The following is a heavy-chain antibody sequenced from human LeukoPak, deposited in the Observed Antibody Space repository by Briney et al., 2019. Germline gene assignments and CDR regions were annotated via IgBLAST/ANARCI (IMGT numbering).Heavy chain of an antibody. CDR3: ARDLMGQWLVFFDY. Sequence: GRSLRLSCAASGFTFSSYGMHWVRQAPGKGLEWVAVISYDGSNKYYADSVKGRFTISRDNAKNSLYLQMNSLSAEDTAVYYCARDLMGQWLVFFDYWGQGTLVTVSS. CDR2: ISYDGSNK. CDR1: GFTFSSYG. D-gene: IGHD6-19*01. V-gene: IGHV3-30*03. J-gene: IGHJ4*02.